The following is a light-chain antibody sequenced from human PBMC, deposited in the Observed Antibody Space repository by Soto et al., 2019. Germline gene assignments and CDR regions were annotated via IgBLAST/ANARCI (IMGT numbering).Light chain of an antibody. CDR3: QHYNSYLRT. J-gene: IGKJ1*01. CDR2: DAS. V-gene: IGKV1-5*01. CDR1: QSISLW. Sequence: DVQMTQSPSTLSASVGDRVTITCRASQSISLWLAWYQQIPGKAPKLLIYDASTLKSGVPSRFRGSGSGTEFTLTISSLQPDDFATYYCQHYNSYLRTFGQGTKVEVK.